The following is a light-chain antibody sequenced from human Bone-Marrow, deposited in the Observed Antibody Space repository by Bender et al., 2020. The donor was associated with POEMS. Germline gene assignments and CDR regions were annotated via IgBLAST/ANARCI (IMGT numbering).Light chain of an antibody. J-gene: IGLJ2*01. CDR2: EVT. V-gene: IGLV2-23*02. CDR1: SSGVGIYGL. CDR3: SSYAGNYIVL. Sequence: QSALTQPASVSGSPGQSITISCIETSSGVGIYGLVSWYQQLPGKAPKLIIYEVTKRPSGISNRFSGSRSGNTASLTISGLQAEDEADYFCSSYAGNYIVLFGGGTKLTVL.